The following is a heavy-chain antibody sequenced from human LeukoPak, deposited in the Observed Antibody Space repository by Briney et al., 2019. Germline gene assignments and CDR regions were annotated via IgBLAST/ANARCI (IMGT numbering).Heavy chain of an antibody. CDR2: ISSSSATI. Sequence: PGGSLRLSCVASGFTFNTYIMNWFRQAPGKGLEWISYISSSSATIYYADSVKGRFTITRDNAKNSLYLQMNSLRAEDTAVYYCARGRDLFDSWGQGTLVIVSS. V-gene: IGHV3-48*04. CDR1: GFTFNTYI. J-gene: IGHJ4*02. CDR3: ARGRDLFDS.